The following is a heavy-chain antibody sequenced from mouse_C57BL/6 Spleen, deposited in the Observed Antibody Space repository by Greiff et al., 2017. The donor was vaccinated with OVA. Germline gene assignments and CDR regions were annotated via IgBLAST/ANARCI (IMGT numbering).Heavy chain of an antibody. CDR2: ISGGGGNT. Sequence: EVQVVESGGGLVKPGGSLKLSCAASGFTFSSYTMSWVRQTPEKRLEWVATISGGGGNTYYPDSVKGRFTISRDNAKNTLYLQMSSLRSEDTALYYCARTYYGSNMDYWGQGTSVTVSS. V-gene: IGHV5-9*01. CDR3: ARTYYGSNMDY. CDR1: GFTFSSYT. J-gene: IGHJ4*01. D-gene: IGHD1-1*01.